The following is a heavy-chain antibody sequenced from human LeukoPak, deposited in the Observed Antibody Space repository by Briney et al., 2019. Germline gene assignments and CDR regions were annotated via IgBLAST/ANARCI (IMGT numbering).Heavy chain of an antibody. CDR1: GYTFTSYY. CDR2: INPSGGST. J-gene: IGHJ5*02. D-gene: IGHD3-10*01. Sequence: ASVTVSCKASGYTFTSYYMHWVRQPPGQGIEWMGLINPSGGSTSYAQKLQGRVTMTRDTSTSTVYMELSSLRSEDTAVYYCARDGYYGSGSYYKNWFDPWGQGTLVTVSS. V-gene: IGHV1-46*04. CDR3: ARDGYYGSGSYYKNWFDP.